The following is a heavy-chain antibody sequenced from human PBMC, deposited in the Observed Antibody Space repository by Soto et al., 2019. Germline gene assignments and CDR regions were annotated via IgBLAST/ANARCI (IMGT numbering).Heavy chain of an antibody. CDR2: IIPIFGTT. D-gene: IGHD1-26*01. J-gene: IGHJ2*01. CDR1: GASFDSYT. CDR3: ARGPLYDLESGMYWYFDL. V-gene: IGHV1-69*01. Sequence: QVQLVQSGAEVRKSGSSVKVSCKLSGASFDSYTITWVRQAPGQGLEWMGGIIPIFGTTNYPQKYQGTLTITADGFTSAAYMDLSSLTSEDTAVYYCARGPLYDLESGMYWYFDLWGRGTLVTVS.